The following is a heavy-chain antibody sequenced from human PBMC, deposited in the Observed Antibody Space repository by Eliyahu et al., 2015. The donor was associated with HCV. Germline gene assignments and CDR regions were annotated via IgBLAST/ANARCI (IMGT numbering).Heavy chain of an antibody. CDR3: VKGGWLDD. CDR2: MGVSDGST. Sequence: EVQLVESGGGLVXPGGSLXLXCAAAGFTFNTYEMTWARQAPGKGLEWVSMMGVSDGSTHYADSVLGRFTMSRDNSKNTLNLQMNSLTAEDTAVYYCVKGGWLDDWGQGTLVTVSS. CDR1: GFTFNTYE. J-gene: IGHJ5*02. V-gene: IGHV3-23*04.